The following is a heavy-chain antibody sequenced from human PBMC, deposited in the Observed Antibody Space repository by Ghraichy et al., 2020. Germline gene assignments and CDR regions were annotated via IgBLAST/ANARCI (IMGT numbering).Heavy chain of an antibody. Sequence: GGSLRLSCAASGFTFSNYWMHWVRQAPGKGLGWVSRINGGGTSTNYADSVKGRFTISRDNAKNTLYLQMNSLRAEDTAVYYCAKVTGYNGLDYWGQGTLVIVSS. CDR1: GFTFSNYW. CDR3: AKVTGYNGLDY. J-gene: IGHJ4*02. D-gene: IGHD5-24*01. V-gene: IGHV3-74*01. CDR2: INGGGTST.